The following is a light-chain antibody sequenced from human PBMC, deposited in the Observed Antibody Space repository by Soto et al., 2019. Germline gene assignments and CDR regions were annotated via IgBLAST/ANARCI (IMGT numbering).Light chain of an antibody. Sequence: QSVLTQPASVSGSPGQSITISCTGTSSDVGSYNLVSWYQQHPGKAPKLMIYEGSKRPSGVSNRFSGPKSGNTASLTISGLQAEDEADYYCCSYAGSSPYVFGTGTKVTVL. V-gene: IGLV2-23*01. J-gene: IGLJ1*01. CDR1: SSDVGSYNL. CDR2: EGS. CDR3: CSYAGSSPYV.